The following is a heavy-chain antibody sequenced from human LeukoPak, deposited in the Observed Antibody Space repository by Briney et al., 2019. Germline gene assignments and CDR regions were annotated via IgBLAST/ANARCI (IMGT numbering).Heavy chain of an antibody. CDR2: IYYSGST. V-gene: IGHV4-59*01. CDR3: ARIYGSGSYYLTEPPKTWFDP. CDR1: GGSISSYY. D-gene: IGHD3-10*01. J-gene: IGHJ5*02. Sequence: PSETLSLTCTVSGGSISSYYWSWIRQPPGKGLEWIGYIYYSGSTNYNPSLKSRVTISVDTSKNQFSLKLSSVTAADTAVYYCARIYGSGSYYLTEPPKTWFDPWGQGTLVTVSS.